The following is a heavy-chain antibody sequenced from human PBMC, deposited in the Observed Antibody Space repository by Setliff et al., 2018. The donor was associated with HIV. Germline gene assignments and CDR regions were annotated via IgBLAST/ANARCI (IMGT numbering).Heavy chain of an antibody. D-gene: IGHD1-26*01. V-gene: IGHV4-38-2*01. CDR2: IHHSGTT. CDR3: ARVPHRVVGTTTLLYHFDY. CDR1: GYSISSGYY. J-gene: IGHJ4*02. Sequence: PSETLSLTCAVSGYSISSGYYWAWIRQSPGKGLDWIGSIHHSGTTYYNPSLKSRFTISVDTTTNQVSLQVNSVTAVDTAVYYCARVPHRVVGTTTLLYHFDYWGLGTLVTVSS.